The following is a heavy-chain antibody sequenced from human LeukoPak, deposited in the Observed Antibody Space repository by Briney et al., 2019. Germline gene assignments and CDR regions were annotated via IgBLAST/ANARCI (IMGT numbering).Heavy chain of an antibody. J-gene: IGHJ4*02. CDR1: GFTFSSYD. CDR3: AKDKSTYYYGSGSLPGVFLDY. V-gene: IGHV3-30*18. D-gene: IGHD3-10*01. Sequence: GGSLRLSCAASGFTFSSYDMHWVRQAPGKGLEWVAVISFDGSYKFYADSVKGRFTITRDNSKNTLYLQMNSLRAEDTAVYYCAKDKSTYYYGSGSLPGVFLDYRGQGTLVTVSS. CDR2: ISFDGSYK.